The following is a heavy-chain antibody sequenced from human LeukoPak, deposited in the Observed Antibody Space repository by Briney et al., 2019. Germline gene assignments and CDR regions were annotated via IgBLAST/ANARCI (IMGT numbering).Heavy chain of an antibody. V-gene: IGHV4-59*12. CDR2: IYYSGTT. CDR1: GDSIKTYF. J-gene: IGHJ6*03. CDR3: ARNGYYCIDV. Sequence: SETLSLTCTVSGDSIKTYFWSWMRQSPGKGLEWIAYIYYSGTTVYNPSLKSRVTISVDKSKNQFSLNVNSLTAADTAVYYCARNGYYCIDVWGKGTTVTVSS. D-gene: IGHD2-8*01.